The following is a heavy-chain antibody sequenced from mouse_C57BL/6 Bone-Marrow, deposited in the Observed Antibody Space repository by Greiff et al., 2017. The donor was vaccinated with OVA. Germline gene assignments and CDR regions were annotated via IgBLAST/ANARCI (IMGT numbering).Heavy chain of an antibody. Sequence: QVQLQPPGAELVKPGASVKLSCKASGYTFTSYWMPWVKQRPGQGLAWIGMIHPNRGSTTSHEKFKSKATLTVDKSSSTASLQLSSLTSDDSAVYYCARGDGITRFDYWGQGTTLTVSS. D-gene: IGHD2-1*01. CDR2: IHPNRGST. J-gene: IGHJ2*01. CDR3: ARGDGITRFDY. V-gene: IGHV1-64*01. CDR1: GYTFTSYW.